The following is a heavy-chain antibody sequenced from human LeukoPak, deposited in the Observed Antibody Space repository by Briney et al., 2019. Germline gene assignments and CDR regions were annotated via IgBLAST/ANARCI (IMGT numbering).Heavy chain of an antibody. CDR1: GFTFGDYA. CDR3: TRAEGYYYDSSGYPAY. D-gene: IGHD3-22*01. CDR2: IRSKAYGGTA. J-gene: IGHJ4*02. Sequence: PGGSLRLSCTASGFTFGDYAMSWVRQAPGKGLECVGFIRSKAYGGTAEYAASVKGRFTISRDDSKSIAYLQMNSLKTEDTAVYYCTRAEGYYYDSSGYPAYWGQGTLVTVSS. V-gene: IGHV3-49*04.